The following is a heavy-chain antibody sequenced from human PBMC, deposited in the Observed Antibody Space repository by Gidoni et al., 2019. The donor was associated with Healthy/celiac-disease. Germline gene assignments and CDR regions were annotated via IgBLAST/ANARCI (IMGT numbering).Heavy chain of an antibody. Sequence: VQLVQSGAEVKKPGASVTVSCKASGYTFTSYAMHWVRQAPGQRLEWMGWINAGNGNTKYSQKFQGRVTITRDTSASTAYMELSSLRSEDTAVYYCARDFRYYDINYYYYYGMDVWGQGTTVTVSS. CDR2: INAGNGNT. V-gene: IGHV1-3*01. CDR3: ARDFRYYDINYYYYYGMDV. J-gene: IGHJ6*02. D-gene: IGHD3-9*01. CDR1: GYTFTSYA.